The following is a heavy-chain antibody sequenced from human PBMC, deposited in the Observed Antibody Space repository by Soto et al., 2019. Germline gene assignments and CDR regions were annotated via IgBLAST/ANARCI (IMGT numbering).Heavy chain of an antibody. CDR2: IIPSFGTA. Sequence: QVQLVQSGAEVKKPGSSVKVSCKASGGTFSSYAISWVRQAPGQGLEWLGGIIPSFGTANYAQKFQGRVTITADESTSTAYRELSRLISEDTAVYYCARARWFGELVWYLGDAFDLWGQGTMVHVSS. V-gene: IGHV1-69*01. CDR3: ARARWFGELVWYLGDAFDL. CDR1: GGTFSSYA. D-gene: IGHD3-10*01. J-gene: IGHJ3*01.